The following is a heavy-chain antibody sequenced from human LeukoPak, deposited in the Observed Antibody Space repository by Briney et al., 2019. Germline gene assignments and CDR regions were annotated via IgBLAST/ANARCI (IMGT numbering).Heavy chain of an antibody. Sequence: PGGSLRLSCAASGFTFSSYEMNWVRQAPGKGLEWVSVIYSGGSTYYADSVKGRFTISRDNSKNTLYLQMNSLRAEDTAVYYCASKWDPWGQGTLVTVSS. V-gene: IGHV3-66*01. CDR2: IYSGGST. D-gene: IGHD2-8*01. J-gene: IGHJ5*02. CDR3: ASKWDP. CDR1: GFTFSSYE.